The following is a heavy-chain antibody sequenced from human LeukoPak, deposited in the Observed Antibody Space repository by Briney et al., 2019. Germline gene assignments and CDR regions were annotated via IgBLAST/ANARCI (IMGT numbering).Heavy chain of an antibody. CDR2: INPSGGST. CDR3: AREEREWLHHLPYLDY. J-gene: IGHJ4*02. D-gene: IGHD5-24*01. CDR1: GYTFTSYY. Sequence: ASVKVSCKASGYTFTSYYMHWVRQAPGQGLEWMGIINPSGGSTSYAQKFQGRVTMTRDTSTSTVYMELSSLRSEDTAVYYCAREEREWLHHLPYLDYWGQGTLVTVSS. V-gene: IGHV1-46*01.